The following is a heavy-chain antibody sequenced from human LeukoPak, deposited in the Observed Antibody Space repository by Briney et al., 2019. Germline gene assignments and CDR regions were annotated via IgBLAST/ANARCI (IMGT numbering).Heavy chain of an antibody. J-gene: IGHJ4*02. CDR1: GGSFSGYY. Sequence: PSETLSLTCAVYGGSFSGYYWSWIRQPPGKGLEWIGEINHSGSTNYNPSLKSRVTISVDTSKNQFSLKLSSATAADTAVYYCASIVAGNDYWGQGTLVTVSS. CDR3: ASIVAGNDY. CDR2: INHSGST. V-gene: IGHV4-34*01. D-gene: IGHD6-19*01.